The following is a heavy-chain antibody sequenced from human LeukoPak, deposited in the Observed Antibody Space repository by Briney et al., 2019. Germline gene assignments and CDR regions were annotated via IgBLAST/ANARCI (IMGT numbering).Heavy chain of an antibody. Sequence: GGSLRLSCAASGFTFDDYAMHWVRQAPGKGLEWVSGISWNSGSIGYADSVKGRFTISRDNAKNSLYLQMNSLRAEDMALYYCAKSRDATNLYYFDYWGQGTLVTVSS. CDR3: AKSRDATNLYYFDY. CDR2: ISWNSGSI. D-gene: IGHD1/OR15-1a*01. J-gene: IGHJ4*02. V-gene: IGHV3-9*03. CDR1: GFTFDDYA.